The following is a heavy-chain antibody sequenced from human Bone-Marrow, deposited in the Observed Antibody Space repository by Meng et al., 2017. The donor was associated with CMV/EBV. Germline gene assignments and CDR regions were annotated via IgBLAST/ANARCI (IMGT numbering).Heavy chain of an antibody. CDR1: GGSISSYY. Sequence: GSLRLSCTVSGGSISSYYWSWIRQPPGKGLEWIGYIYYSGSTSYNPSLKSRVTISVDTSKTQFSLRLSSVTAADTAVYYCARDWGSGYAWGYWGQGTLVTVSS. CDR3: ARDWGSGYAWGY. D-gene: IGHD5-12*01. J-gene: IGHJ4*02. CDR2: IYYSGST. V-gene: IGHV4-59*01.